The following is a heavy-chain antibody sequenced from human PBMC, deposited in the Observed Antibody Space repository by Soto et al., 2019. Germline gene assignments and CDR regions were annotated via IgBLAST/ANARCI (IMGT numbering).Heavy chain of an antibody. CDR3: ARARGGWDFDY. D-gene: IGHD1-26*01. Sequence: QVQLVESGGGVVQPGRSLRLSCAASGFTFSSYGMHWVRQAPGKGLEWVAVISYDGSNKYYADSVKGRFTISRDNSKNTLYLQMNSLSAEDTAVYYCARARGGWDFDYWGQGTLVTVCS. J-gene: IGHJ4*02. CDR2: ISYDGSNK. V-gene: IGHV3-30*03. CDR1: GFTFSSYG.